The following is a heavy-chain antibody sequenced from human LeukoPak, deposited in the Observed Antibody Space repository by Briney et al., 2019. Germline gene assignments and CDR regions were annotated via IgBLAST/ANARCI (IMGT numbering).Heavy chain of an antibody. Sequence: GGSLRLSCAASGFTFSSYGMHWVRQAPGKGLEWVAVISYDGSNKYYADSVKGRFTISRDNSKNTLYLQMNSLRAEDTAVYYCAKDVRYYYDSGGYLDYWGQGTLVTVSS. CDR3: AKDVRYYYDSGGYLDY. CDR2: ISYDGSNK. D-gene: IGHD3-22*01. V-gene: IGHV3-30*18. CDR1: GFTFSSYG. J-gene: IGHJ4*02.